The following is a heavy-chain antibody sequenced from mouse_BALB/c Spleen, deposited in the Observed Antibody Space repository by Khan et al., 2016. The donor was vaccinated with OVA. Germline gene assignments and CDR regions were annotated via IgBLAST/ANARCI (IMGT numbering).Heavy chain of an antibody. CDR2: INTYTREP. V-gene: IGHV9-3-1*01. CDR3: ARFHGGY. CDR1: GYTFTNYV. Sequence: QIQLVQAGPELKKPGETVKISCKASGYTFTNYVMNWVKQSPGKGLKWMGWINTYTREPTYADDCKGRLAFALETSASTAYLQINRLKNEDTATYFCARFHGGYWGQGTTLTVSS. J-gene: IGHJ2*01.